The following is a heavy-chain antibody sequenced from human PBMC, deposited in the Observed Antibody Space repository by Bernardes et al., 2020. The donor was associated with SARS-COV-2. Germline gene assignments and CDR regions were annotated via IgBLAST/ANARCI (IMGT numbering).Heavy chain of an antibody. CDR2: IYHSGST. CDR1: GASIRTYY. V-gene: IGHV4-59*08. CDR3: ARRTFYDNSGAFDY. D-gene: IGHD3-22*01. J-gene: IGHJ4*02. Sequence: SETLSLTCTVSGASIRTYYWSRIRQPPGKGLEWIGDIYHSGSTNYRPSLESRVTTSVDTSKNQLSLRLSSVTAADTAVYYCARRTFYDNSGAFDYWGQGALVSVSS.